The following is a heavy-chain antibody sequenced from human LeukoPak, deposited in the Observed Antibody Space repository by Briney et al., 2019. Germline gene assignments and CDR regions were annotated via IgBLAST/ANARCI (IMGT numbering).Heavy chain of an antibody. Sequence: GGSLRLSCATSGFTFSSIWMSWVRQAPGKGLEWVANIKHDGSETNYVDSVKGRFTISRDDAKNSLHLQMNSLRVEDTAVYYCAKNGGPHGMDVWGQGTTVTVSS. CDR2: IKHDGSET. D-gene: IGHD3-16*01. J-gene: IGHJ6*02. V-gene: IGHV3-7*02. CDR1: GFTFSSIW. CDR3: AKNGGPHGMDV.